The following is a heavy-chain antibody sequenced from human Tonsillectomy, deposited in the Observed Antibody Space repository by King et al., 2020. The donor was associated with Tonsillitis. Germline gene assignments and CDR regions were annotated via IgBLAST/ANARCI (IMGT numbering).Heavy chain of an antibody. J-gene: IGHJ4*02. CDR2: IKSKTDGGTT. Sequence: VQLVESGGGLVKPGGSLRLSCAASGFTFSNAWMSWVRQAPGKGLEWVGRIKSKTDGGTTDYAAPVKGRFTISRDDSKNTLYLQMNSLKTEDTAVYYCTTEFSGWVMFDYWGQGTLVTVSS. CDR1: GFTFSNAW. CDR3: TTEFSGWVMFDY. V-gene: IGHV3-15*01. D-gene: IGHD6-19*01.